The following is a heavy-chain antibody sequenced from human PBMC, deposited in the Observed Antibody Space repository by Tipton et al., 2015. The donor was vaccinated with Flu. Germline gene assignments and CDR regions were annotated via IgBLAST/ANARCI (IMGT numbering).Heavy chain of an antibody. Sequence: TLSLTCTVSGGSISSGGYYWSWIRQHPGKGLEWIGYIYYSGSTNYNPSLKSRVTISVDTSKNQFSLKLSSVTAADTAVYYCARDQVSPHLTYGMDVWGQGTTVTVSS. CDR3: ARDQVSPHLTYGMDV. CDR2: IYYSGST. V-gene: IGHV4-61*08. CDR1: GGSISSGGYY. J-gene: IGHJ6*02. D-gene: IGHD2-21*01.